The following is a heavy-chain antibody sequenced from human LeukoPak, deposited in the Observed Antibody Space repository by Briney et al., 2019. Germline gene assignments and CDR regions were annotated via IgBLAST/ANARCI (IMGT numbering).Heavy chain of an antibody. CDR2: INPNSGGT. J-gene: IGHJ4*02. CDR3: ARGRWLQSFDY. Sequence: ASVKVSCKASGYTFTGNYMHWVRQAPGQGPEWMGWINPNSGGTHYAQKFQGRVTMTRDTSISTAYMELSRLRSDDTAVYYCARGRWLQSFDYWGQGTLVTVSS. V-gene: IGHV1-2*02. D-gene: IGHD5-24*01. CDR1: GYTFTGNY.